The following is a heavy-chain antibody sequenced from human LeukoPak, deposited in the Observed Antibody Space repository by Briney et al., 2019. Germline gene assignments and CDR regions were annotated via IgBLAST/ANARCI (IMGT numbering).Heavy chain of an antibody. Sequence: PGGSLRLSCAASGFTFSSYGMHWVRQAPGKGLEWVAVISYDGSNKYYADSVKGRFTISRDNSKNTLYLQMNSLRAEDTAVYYCARDPHRIITIFGVVTGGYGMDVWGQGTTVTVSS. CDR2: ISYDGSNK. CDR1: GFTFSSYG. J-gene: IGHJ6*02. D-gene: IGHD3-3*01. V-gene: IGHV3-30*03. CDR3: ARDPHRIITIFGVVTGGYGMDV.